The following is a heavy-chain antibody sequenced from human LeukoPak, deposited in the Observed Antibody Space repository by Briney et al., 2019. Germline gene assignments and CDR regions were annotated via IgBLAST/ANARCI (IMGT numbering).Heavy chain of an antibody. V-gene: IGHV3-23*01. Sequence: GGSLRLSCAASGFTFSSYAMSWARQAPGKGLEWVSAISGSGGGTYYADSVKGRFTISRDNSKNTLYLQMNSLRAEDTAVYYCAKDFGSPAGKSDYWGQGTLVTVSS. CDR3: AKDFGSPAGKSDY. D-gene: IGHD6-13*01. CDR2: ISGSGGGT. J-gene: IGHJ4*02. CDR1: GFTFSSYA.